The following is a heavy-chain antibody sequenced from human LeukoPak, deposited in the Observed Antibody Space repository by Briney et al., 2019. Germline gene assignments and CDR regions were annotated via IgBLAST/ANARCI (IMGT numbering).Heavy chain of an antibody. CDR2: TSGGGGST. Sequence: GGSLRLSCVVSGFTFSSYAMNWVRQAPGKGLAWVSGTSGGGGSTYYADSVKGRFTISRDNSKNTLYLQMNSLRAEDTAVYYCAKGAGYYYDSRGAFDIWGQGTMVTVSS. CDR1: GFTFSSYA. J-gene: IGHJ3*02. CDR3: AKGAGYYYDSRGAFDI. D-gene: IGHD3-22*01. V-gene: IGHV3-23*01.